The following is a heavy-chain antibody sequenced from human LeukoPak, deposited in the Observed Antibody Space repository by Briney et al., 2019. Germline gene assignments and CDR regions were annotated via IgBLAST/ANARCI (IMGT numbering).Heavy chain of an antibody. D-gene: IGHD3-10*01. Sequence: SETLSLTCAVYGGSFSGYYWSWIRQPPGKGLEWIGEINHSGSTNYNPSLKSRVTISVDTSKNQFSLKLSSVTAADTAVYYCARGPSITMVRGPFAPWGQGTLVTVSS. CDR2: INHSGST. CDR3: ARGPSITMVRGPFAP. V-gene: IGHV4-34*01. CDR1: GGSFSGYY. J-gene: IGHJ5*02.